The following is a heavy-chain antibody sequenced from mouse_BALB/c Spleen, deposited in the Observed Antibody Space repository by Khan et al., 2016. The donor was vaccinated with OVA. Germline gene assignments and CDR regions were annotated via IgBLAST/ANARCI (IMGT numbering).Heavy chain of an antibody. CDR2: IWGGGGT. CDR1: GFSLSRYN. CDR3: ARAYYRYDGYYAMDY. Sequence: QVQLQQSGPGPVAPSQSLSITCTVSGFSLSRYNIHWIRQPPGKGLEWLGMIWGGGGTDYNSTLKSRLSISKDNSKSQVFLKMNSLQTDDTAMYYCARAYYRYDGYYAMDYWGQGTSGTVSS. D-gene: IGHD2-14*01. V-gene: IGHV2-6-4*01. J-gene: IGHJ4*01.